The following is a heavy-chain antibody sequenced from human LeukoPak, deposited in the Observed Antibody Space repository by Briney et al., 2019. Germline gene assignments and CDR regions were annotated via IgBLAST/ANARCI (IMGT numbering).Heavy chain of an antibody. Sequence: GGSLRLSCAASGFTFSKYWMSWVRQAPGKGLEWVANIKQDGSEKYYVDSVKGRFTISRDNAENSLYLQMNSLRADDTAVYYCARDRALYDRSGYYYTEDDYWGQGTLVTVSS. J-gene: IGHJ4*02. CDR3: ARDRALYDRSGYYYTEDDY. V-gene: IGHV3-7*01. CDR1: GFTFSKYW. CDR2: IKQDGSEK. D-gene: IGHD3-22*01.